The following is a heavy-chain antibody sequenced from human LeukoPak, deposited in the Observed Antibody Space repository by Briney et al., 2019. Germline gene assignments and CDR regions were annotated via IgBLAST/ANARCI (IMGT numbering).Heavy chain of an antibody. CDR1: GFTFSSYG. D-gene: IGHD4-17*01. V-gene: IGHV3-30*18. Sequence: AGGSLRLSCAASGFTFSSYGMHWVRQAPGKGLEWVAVIPYDGSNKYYADSVKGRFTISRDNSKNTLYLQMNSLRAEDTAVYYCAKDDYGDYFDYWGQGTLVTVSS. CDR3: AKDDYGDYFDY. J-gene: IGHJ4*02. CDR2: IPYDGSNK.